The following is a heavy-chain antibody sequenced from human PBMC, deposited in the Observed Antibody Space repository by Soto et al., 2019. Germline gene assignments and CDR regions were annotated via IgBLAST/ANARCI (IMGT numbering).Heavy chain of an antibody. J-gene: IGHJ6*02. CDR1: GFTFSSYG. V-gene: IGHV3-30*18. CDR3: ANTVVPAPISTHRITQIKNLLSPDYGMDV. D-gene: IGHD2-2*01. Sequence: GGSLRLSCAASGFTFSSYGMHWVRQAPGKGLEWVAVISYDGSNKYYADSVKGRFTISRDNSKNTLYLQMNSLRAEDTAVYYCANTVVPAPISTHRITQIKNLLSPDYGMDVWGQGTTVTVSS. CDR2: ISYDGSNK.